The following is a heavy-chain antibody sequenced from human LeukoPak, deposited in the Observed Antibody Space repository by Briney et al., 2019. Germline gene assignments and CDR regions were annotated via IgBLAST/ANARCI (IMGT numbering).Heavy chain of an antibody. V-gene: IGHV4-38-2*02. Sequence: PSETLSLTCTVSGYSISSGYYWGWIRPPPGKGLEWIGSIYHSGSTYYNPSLKSRVTISVDTSKNQFSLRLSSVTAAGTAVYYCARVTGYMIEDYFDYWGQGTLVTVSS. J-gene: IGHJ4*02. CDR2: IYHSGST. CDR1: GYSISSGYY. CDR3: ARVTGYMIEDYFDY. D-gene: IGHD3-22*01.